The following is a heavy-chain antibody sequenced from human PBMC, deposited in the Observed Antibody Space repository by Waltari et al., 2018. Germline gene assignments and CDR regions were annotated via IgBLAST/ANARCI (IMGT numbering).Heavy chain of an antibody. Sequence: QVQLRASGPGLVKPSQTLSLTCSVSGGSVSSGLHYWSWIRQSPGKGLEWIGYIYHSGTTYYNPSLRGRLTLSVDTSNYQSSLKLTSVTAADTAVYYCARVVKYYDSFGFPSDYMDVWGKGTTVIVS. CDR2: IYHSGTT. D-gene: IGHD3-22*01. V-gene: IGHV4-30-4*08. J-gene: IGHJ6*03. CDR3: ARVVKYYDSFGFPSDYMDV. CDR1: GGSVSSGLHY.